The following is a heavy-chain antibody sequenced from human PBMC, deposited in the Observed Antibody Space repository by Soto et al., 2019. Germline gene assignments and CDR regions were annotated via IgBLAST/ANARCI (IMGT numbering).Heavy chain of an antibody. Sequence: ASETLSLTCTVSGGSISSYYWSWIRQPPGKGLEWIGYIYYSGSTNYNPSLKSRVTISVDTSKNQFSLKLSSVTAADTAVYYCARHYGVGGYSYGNKNWFDPWGQGTLVTVSS. CDR3: ARHYGVGGYSYGNKNWFDP. CDR2: IYYSGST. V-gene: IGHV4-59*08. J-gene: IGHJ5*02. CDR1: GGSISSYY. D-gene: IGHD5-18*01.